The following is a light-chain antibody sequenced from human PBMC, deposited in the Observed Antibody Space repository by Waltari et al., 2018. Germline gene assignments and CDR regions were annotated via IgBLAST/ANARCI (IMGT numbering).Light chain of an antibody. CDR3: QSYDGSLSGSKV. CDR1: SANIGAGSD. Sequence: QSVLTQPPSVSGAPGQRVTMSCTGSSANIGAGSDLHWYQQLPGTAPKLLIHGNTNRPSGVPDRFSGSKSGTSASLAITGLQAEDEADYYCQSYDGSLSGSKVFGTGTKVTVL. V-gene: IGLV1-40*01. J-gene: IGLJ1*01. CDR2: GNT.